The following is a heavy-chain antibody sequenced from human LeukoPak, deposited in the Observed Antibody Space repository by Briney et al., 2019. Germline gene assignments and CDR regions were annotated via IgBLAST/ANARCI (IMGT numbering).Heavy chain of an antibody. CDR2: IYYSGST. Sequence: PSETLSLTCTVSGGSISSYYWSWIRKPPGKGLEWIGYIYYSGSTNYNPSLKSRVTISVDTSKNQFSLKLSSVTAADTAVYYCARDLGKRHAFDIWGQGTMATVSS. CDR3: ARDLGKRHAFDI. CDR1: GGSISSYY. D-gene: IGHD3-16*01. V-gene: IGHV4-59*01. J-gene: IGHJ3*02.